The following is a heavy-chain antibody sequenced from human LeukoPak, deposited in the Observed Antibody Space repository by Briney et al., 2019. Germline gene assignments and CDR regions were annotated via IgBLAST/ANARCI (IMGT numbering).Heavy chain of an antibody. CDR1: GYTFTSYD. D-gene: IGHD2-15*01. J-gene: IGHJ5*02. CDR3: AREADCSGGSCPFDP. Sequence: ASVKVSCKASGYTFTSYDINWVRQATGQGLEWMGGMNPNSGNTGYAQKFQGRVTMTRNTSISTAYMELSSLRSEDTAVYYCAREADCSGGSCPFDPWGQGTLVTVSS. CDR2: MNPNSGNT. V-gene: IGHV1-8*01.